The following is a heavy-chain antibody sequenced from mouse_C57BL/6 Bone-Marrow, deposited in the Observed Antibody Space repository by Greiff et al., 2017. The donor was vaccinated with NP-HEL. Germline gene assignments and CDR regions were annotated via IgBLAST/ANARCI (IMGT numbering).Heavy chain of an antibody. Sequence: EVQLVESGGGLVQPKGSLKLSCAASGFSFNTYAMNWVRQAPGKGLEWVARIRSKSNNYATYYADSVKDRFTISRDDSESMLYLQMNNLKTEDTAMYYCVSPYYYGSSYEDAMDYWGQGTSVTVSS. CDR3: VSPYYYGSSYEDAMDY. D-gene: IGHD1-1*01. CDR2: IRSKSNNYAT. J-gene: IGHJ4*01. CDR1: GFSFNTYA. V-gene: IGHV10-1*01.